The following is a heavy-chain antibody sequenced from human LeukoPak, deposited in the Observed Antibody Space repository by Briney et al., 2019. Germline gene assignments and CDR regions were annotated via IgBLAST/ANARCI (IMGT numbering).Heavy chain of an antibody. CDR1: GGSISSGSYY. Sequence: SETLSLTCTASGGSISSGSYYWSWIRQPAGKGLEWIGRIYTSGSTNYNPSLKSRVTISVDTSKNQFSLKLSSVTAADTAVYYCARGDLTTVTTDLWGRGTLVTVSS. D-gene: IGHD4-17*01. CDR2: IYTSGST. J-gene: IGHJ2*01. V-gene: IGHV4-61*02. CDR3: ARGDLTTVTTDL.